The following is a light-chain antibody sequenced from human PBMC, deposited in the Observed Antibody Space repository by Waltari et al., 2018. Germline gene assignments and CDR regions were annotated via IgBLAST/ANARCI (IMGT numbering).Light chain of an antibody. CDR3: QSYDSYWGVV. J-gene: IGLJ3*02. V-gene: IGLV1-40*01. CDR2: KNN. Sequence: QSVLTQPPSVSGAPGQRVTISCTGSGANFGAGFDVHWYHQLPGGVPKLLISKNNKRPSGVPERFSASKSGTSASLAITGLQAEDEGDYFCQSYDSYWGVVFGGGTKLTVL. CDR1: GANFGAGFD.